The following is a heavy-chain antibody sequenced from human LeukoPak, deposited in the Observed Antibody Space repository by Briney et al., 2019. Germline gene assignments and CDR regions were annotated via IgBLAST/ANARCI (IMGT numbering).Heavy chain of an antibody. CDR3: AKDWGNWGYGYYFDH. Sequence: GGSLRLSCAASGFTFSTYGMHWVRQAPGKGLEGVAVVSYDGSNKYYGDSVKGRFTISRDNSKNTLYLQMNSLRAEDTAVYYCAKDWGNWGYGYYFDHWGQGTLVTVSS. CDR2: VSYDGSNK. J-gene: IGHJ4*02. CDR1: GFTFSTYG. D-gene: IGHD7-27*01. V-gene: IGHV3-30*18.